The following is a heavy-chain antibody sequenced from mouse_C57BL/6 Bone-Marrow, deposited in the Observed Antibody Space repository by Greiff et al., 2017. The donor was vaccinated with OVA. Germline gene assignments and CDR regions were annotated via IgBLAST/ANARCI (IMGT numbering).Heavy chain of an antibody. Sequence: VQLKESGGGLVQPGGSLKLSCAASGFTFSDYGMAWVRQAPRKGPEWVAFISNLAYSIYYADTVTGRFTISRENAKNTLYLEMSSLRSEDTAMYYCARHHLLRYPYYAMDYWGQGTSVTVSS. CDR3: ARHHLLRYPYYAMDY. D-gene: IGHD1-1*01. CDR1: GFTFSDYG. V-gene: IGHV5-15*01. CDR2: ISNLAYSI. J-gene: IGHJ4*01.